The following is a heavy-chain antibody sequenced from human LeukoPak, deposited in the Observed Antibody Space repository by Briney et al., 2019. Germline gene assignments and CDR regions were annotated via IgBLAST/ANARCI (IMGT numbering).Heavy chain of an antibody. CDR3: AKDRDDYVWGSNFDY. V-gene: IGHV3-30*02. J-gene: IGHJ4*02. CDR2: IRYDGSNK. CDR1: GFTFSTYA. Sequence: GGSLRLSCAASGFTFSTYAMHWVRQAPGKGLEWVAFIRYDGSNKYYADSVKGRFTISRDNSKNTLYLQMNSLRAEDTAVYYCAKDRDDYVWGSNFDYWGQGTLVTVSS. D-gene: IGHD3-16*01.